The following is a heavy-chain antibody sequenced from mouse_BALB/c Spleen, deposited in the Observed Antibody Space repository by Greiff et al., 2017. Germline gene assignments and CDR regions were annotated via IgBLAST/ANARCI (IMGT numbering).Heavy chain of an antibody. CDR3: AREGPHYFDY. CDR1: GFTFTDYY. CDR2: IRNKANGYTT. Sequence: EVHLVESGGGLVQPGGSLRLSCATSGFTFTDYYMSWVRQPPGKALEWLGFIRNKANGYTTEYSASVKGRFTISRDNSQSILYLQMNTLRAEDSATYDCAREGPHYFDYWGQGTTLTVSS. J-gene: IGHJ2*01. V-gene: IGHV7-3*02.